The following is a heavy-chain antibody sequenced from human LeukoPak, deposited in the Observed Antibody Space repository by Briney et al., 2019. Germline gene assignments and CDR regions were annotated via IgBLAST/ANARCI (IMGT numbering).Heavy chain of an antibody. CDR2: IYYSGST. V-gene: IGHV4-39*01. CDR3: ARHGEAAGYMDV. CDR1: GGSISSSSYY. D-gene: IGHD6-13*01. Sequence: PSETLSLTCTVSGGSISSSSYYWGWIRQPPGKGLEWIGSIYYSGSTYYNPSLKSRVTISVDTSKNQFSLKLSSVTAADTAVYYCARHGEAAGYMDVRGKGTTVTVSS. J-gene: IGHJ6*03.